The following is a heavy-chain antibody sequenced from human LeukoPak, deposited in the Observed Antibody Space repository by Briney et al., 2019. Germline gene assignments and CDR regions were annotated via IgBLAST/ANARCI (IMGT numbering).Heavy chain of an antibody. CDR3: ARLYCSGGSCYSGSQWLVPTFDY. CDR2: INTNTGNP. V-gene: IGHV7-4-1*02. CDR1: GYTFTSYA. Sequence: ASVKVSCKASGYTFTSYAMNWVRQAPGQGLEWMGWINTNTGNPTYAQGFTGRFVFSLDTSVSTAYLQISSLKAEDTAVYYCARLYCSGGSCYSGSQWLVPTFDYWGQGTLVTVSS. J-gene: IGHJ4*02. D-gene: IGHD2-15*01.